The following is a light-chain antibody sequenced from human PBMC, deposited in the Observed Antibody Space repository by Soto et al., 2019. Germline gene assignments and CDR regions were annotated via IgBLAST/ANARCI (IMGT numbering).Light chain of an antibody. Sequence: EIVMTQSPATLSVSPGERATLSCRASQSVSSNLAWYQQKPCQAPRLLIYVASTRATGITARFSGSGSGTEFTLTISSLQSEDFAVYYCQQYNNWPLTFGGGTKVEIK. CDR2: VAS. V-gene: IGKV3-15*01. J-gene: IGKJ4*01. CDR1: QSVSSN. CDR3: QQYNNWPLT.